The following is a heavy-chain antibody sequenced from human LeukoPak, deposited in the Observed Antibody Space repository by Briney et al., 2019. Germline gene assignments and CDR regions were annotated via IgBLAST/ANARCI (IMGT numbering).Heavy chain of an antibody. J-gene: IGHJ5*02. V-gene: IGHV3-21*01. CDR2: ISSSSSYI. CDR1: GFTFSSYS. Sequence: GGSLRLSCAASGFTFSSYSMNWVRQAPGKGLEWVSSISSSSSYIYYADSVKGRFTISRDNAKNSLHLQINSLRAEDTAVYYCARKYSSSWSGFDPWGQGTLVTVSS. D-gene: IGHD6-13*01. CDR3: ARKYSSSWSGFDP.